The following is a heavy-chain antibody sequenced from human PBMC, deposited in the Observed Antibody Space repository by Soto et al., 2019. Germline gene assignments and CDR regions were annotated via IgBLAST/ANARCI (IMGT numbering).Heavy chain of an antibody. CDR2: ITASGDST. V-gene: IGHV3-23*04. CDR3: ARRV. J-gene: IGHJ4*02. CDR1: GFTFSSYP. Sequence: VQLVESGGGLVQPGGSLRLSCAASGFTFSSYPMNWVRQAPGKGLEWVSGITASGDSTYYADSVKGRFTIFRDNSKNSVYLQMNSLRAEDTAVYYCARRVWGQGTLVTVSS.